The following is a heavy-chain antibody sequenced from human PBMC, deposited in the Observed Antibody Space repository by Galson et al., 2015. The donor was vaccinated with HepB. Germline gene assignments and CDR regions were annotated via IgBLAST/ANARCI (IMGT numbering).Heavy chain of an antibody. CDR3: ARGSTLRLGECPAVGCHSDH. CDR2: MNLNSGNT. D-gene: IGHD3-16*01. V-gene: IGHV1-8*01. CDR1: GYTFTSFD. J-gene: IGHJ5*02. Sequence: SVKVSCKASGYTFTSFDINWVRQATGQGLEWMGWMNLNSGNTGFARKFQGRVTMTGDTSISTAYMELTSLTSEDTAVYYCARGSTLRLGECPAVGCHSDHWGQGTLVTVSS.